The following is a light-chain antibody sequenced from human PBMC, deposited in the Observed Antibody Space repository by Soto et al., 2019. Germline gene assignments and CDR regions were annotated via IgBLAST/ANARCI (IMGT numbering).Light chain of an antibody. CDR3: SSYTSSSTLSV. J-gene: IGLJ1*01. CDR2: EVS. Sequence: QSAVTQPACVSGVPGQQITISCPGTRRDVGGYNYVSWYQQRPGKAPKLMIYEVSNRPSGVSNRFSGSKSGNTASLTISGLQAEDEADYYCSSYTSSSTLSVFGTGTKVTAL. CDR1: RRDVGGYNY. V-gene: IGLV2-14*01.